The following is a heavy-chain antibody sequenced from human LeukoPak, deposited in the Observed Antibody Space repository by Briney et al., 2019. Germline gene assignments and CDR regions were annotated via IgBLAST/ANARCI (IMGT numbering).Heavy chain of an antibody. CDR1: GGSISSSSYY. CDR3: ARDSTRDSGFLRDAFDI. J-gene: IGHJ3*02. Sequence: SETLSLTCTVSGGSISSSSYYWGWIRQPPGKGLEWIGSIYYSGSTYYNPSLKSRVTISVDTSKNQFSLKLSSVTAADTAVYYCARDSTRDSGFLRDAFDIWGQGTMVTVSS. D-gene: IGHD5-12*01. V-gene: IGHV4-39*07. CDR2: IYYSGST.